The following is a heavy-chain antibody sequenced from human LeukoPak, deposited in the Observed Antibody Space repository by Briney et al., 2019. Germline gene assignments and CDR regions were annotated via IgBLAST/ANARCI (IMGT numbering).Heavy chain of an antibody. D-gene: IGHD6-13*01. CDR1: GFTFSNAW. CDR2: IKSKTDGGTT. Sequence: GGSLRLSCAASGFTFSNAWMSWVRQAPGKRLEWVGRIKSKTDGGTTDYAAPVKGRFTISRDDSKNTLYLQMNSLKTEDTAVYYCTTGGQQTPYYYGMDVWGQGTTVTVSS. J-gene: IGHJ6*02. CDR3: TTGGQQTPYYYGMDV. V-gene: IGHV3-15*01.